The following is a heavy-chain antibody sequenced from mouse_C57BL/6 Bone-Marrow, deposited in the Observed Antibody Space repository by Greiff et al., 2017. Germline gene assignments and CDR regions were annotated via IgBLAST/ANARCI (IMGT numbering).Heavy chain of an antibody. CDR1: GFNIKDDY. CDR3: TYGSSFPFAY. J-gene: IGHJ3*01. D-gene: IGHD1-1*01. V-gene: IGHV14-4*01. Sequence: VQLKESGAELVRPGASVKLSCTASGFNIKDDYMHWVKQRPEQGLEWIGWIDPENGDTEYASKFQGKATITADTSSNTAYLQLSSLTSEDTAVDYCTYGSSFPFAYWGQGTLVTVSA. CDR2: IDPENGDT.